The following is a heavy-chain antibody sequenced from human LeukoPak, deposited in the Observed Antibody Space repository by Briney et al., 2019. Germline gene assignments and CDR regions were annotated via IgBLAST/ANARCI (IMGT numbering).Heavy chain of an antibody. V-gene: IGHV3-9*01. Sequence: GGSQRLSCAASGFTFDDYAMHWVRQAPGKGLEWVSGISWNSGSIGYADSVKGRFTISRDNAKNSLYLQMNSLRAEDTALYYCARDRRSTSPYYFDYWGQGTLLTVSS. CDR1: GFTFDDYA. J-gene: IGHJ4*02. CDR3: ARDRRSTSPYYFDY. CDR2: ISWNSGSI. D-gene: IGHD2-2*01.